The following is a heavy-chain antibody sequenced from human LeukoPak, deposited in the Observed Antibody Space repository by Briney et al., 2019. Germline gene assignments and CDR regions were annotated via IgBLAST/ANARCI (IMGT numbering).Heavy chain of an antibody. CDR3: ARGFEYNYRYTFGY. D-gene: IGHD5-18*01. V-gene: IGHV4-59*01. J-gene: IGHJ4*02. CDR2: IYSGKT. CDR1: GASISSYY. Sequence: SETLSLTCTVSGASISSYYWSWIRQHPGKGLEWLGYIYSGKTDYNPSLKSRVTISVDTSENQCSRRRSAVSAVGTAVYFCARGFEYNYRYTFGYWGQETLVTVSS.